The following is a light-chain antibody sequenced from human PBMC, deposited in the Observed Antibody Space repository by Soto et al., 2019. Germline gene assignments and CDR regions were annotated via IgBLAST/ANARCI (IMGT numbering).Light chain of an antibody. V-gene: IGLV2-8*01. CDR3: SSYAGRSNV. CDR2: EVN. CDR1: SSDVGVYNY. J-gene: IGLJ1*01. Sequence: QSVLTQPPSASGSPGQSVAISCTGTSSDVGVYNYVSWYQQHPGKAPKLMIYEVNKRPSGVPDRFSGSKSGNTASLTVSGLQAEDEADYYCSSYAGRSNVFGTGTKATVL.